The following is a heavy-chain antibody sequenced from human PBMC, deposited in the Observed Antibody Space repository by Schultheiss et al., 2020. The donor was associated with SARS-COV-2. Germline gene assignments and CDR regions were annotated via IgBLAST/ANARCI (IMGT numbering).Heavy chain of an antibody. J-gene: IGHJ6*03. CDR2: IYYSGST. V-gene: IGHV4-59*08. Sequence: SETLSLTCTVSGGSISSYYWSWIRQPPGKGLEWIGYIYYSGSTNYNPSLKSRVTISVDTSKNQFSLKLSSVTAADTAVYYCARHRSGYCSSTSCPPDYYMDVWGKGTTVTVSS. CDR3: ARHRSGYCSSTSCPPDYYMDV. D-gene: IGHD2-2*01. CDR1: GGSISSYY.